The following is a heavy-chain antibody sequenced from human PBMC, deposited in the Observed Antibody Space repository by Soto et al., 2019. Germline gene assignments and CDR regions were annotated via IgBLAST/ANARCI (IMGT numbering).Heavy chain of an antibody. V-gene: IGHV3-48*02. CDR2: INGSSSTM. Sequence: EVQLVESGGGLVQRGGSLRLSCAASGFTFAIRSMNWVRQAPGKGLEWISYINGSSSTMYYADSVKGRFIISRDNADSSLYLQMISLRDADTAVYYCARGDRFRCSGDRCFSDGLFLSWGQGTLVTVSS. D-gene: IGHD2-15*01. J-gene: IGHJ4*02. CDR1: GFTFAIRS. CDR3: ARGDRFRCSGDRCFSDGLFLS.